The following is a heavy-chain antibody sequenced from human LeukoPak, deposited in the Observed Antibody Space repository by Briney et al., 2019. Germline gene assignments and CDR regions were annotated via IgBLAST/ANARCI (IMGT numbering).Heavy chain of an antibody. CDR1: GGSFSGYY. J-gene: IGHJ4*02. CDR3: ARVVGDSSGYYYAFFDY. D-gene: IGHD3-22*01. V-gene: IGHV4-34*01. Sequence: PSETLSLTCAVYGGSFSGYYWSWIRQPPGKGLEWIGEINHSGSTNYNPSLKSRVTISVDTSKNQFSLKLSSVTAADTAVYYCARVVGDSSGYYYAFFDYWGQGTLVTVSS. CDR2: INHSGST.